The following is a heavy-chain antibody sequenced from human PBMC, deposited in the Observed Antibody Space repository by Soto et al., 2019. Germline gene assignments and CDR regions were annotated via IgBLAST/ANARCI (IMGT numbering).Heavy chain of an antibody. D-gene: IGHD6-6*01. Sequence: GGSLRLSCAASGFTFSSYAMHWVRQAPGKGLEWVAVISYDGSNKYYADSVKGRFTISRDNSKNTLYLQMNSLRAEDTAVYYCARDRTNIAARPGGGMDVWGQGTTVTVSS. CDR2: ISYDGSNK. J-gene: IGHJ6*02. CDR1: GFTFSSYA. CDR3: ARDRTNIAARPGGGMDV. V-gene: IGHV3-30-3*01.